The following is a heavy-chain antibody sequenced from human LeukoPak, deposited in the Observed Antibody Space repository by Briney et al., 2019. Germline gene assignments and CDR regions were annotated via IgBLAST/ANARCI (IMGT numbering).Heavy chain of an antibody. CDR2: IYYSGST. CDR3: ARGAGYYDILTGYPYYYGMDV. J-gene: IGHJ6*02. D-gene: IGHD3-9*01. Sequence: PSETLSLTCTVSGGSVSSGSYYWSWIRQPPGKGLEWIGYIYYSGSTNYNPSLTSRVTISVDTSKNQFSLKLSSVTAADTAVYYCARGAGYYDILTGYPYYYGMDVWGQGTTVTVSS. CDR1: GGSVSSGSYY. V-gene: IGHV4-61*01.